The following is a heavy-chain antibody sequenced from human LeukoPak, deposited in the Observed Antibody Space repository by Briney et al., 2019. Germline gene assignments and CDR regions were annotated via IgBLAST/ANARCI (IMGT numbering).Heavy chain of an antibody. CDR3: AKDRYGSGSYDY. Sequence: GGSLRLSCAASGFTFSSYAMSWVRQAPGKGLEWVSAISGSGGSTYYADSVKGRFTISRHNSKNTLYLQMNSLRDEDTAVYYCAKDRYGSGSYDYWGQGTLVTVSS. J-gene: IGHJ4*02. CDR1: GFTFSSYA. CDR2: ISGSGGST. V-gene: IGHV3-23*01. D-gene: IGHD3-10*01.